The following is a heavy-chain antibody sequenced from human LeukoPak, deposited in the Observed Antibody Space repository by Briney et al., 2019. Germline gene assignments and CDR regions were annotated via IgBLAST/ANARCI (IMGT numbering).Heavy chain of an antibody. V-gene: IGHV1-8*03. CDR3: ARATYSSSYWFDP. CDR1: GYTFTSYD. J-gene: IGHJ5*02. D-gene: IGHD6-6*01. CDR2: MNPNSGNT. Sequence: ASVKVSCKASGYTFTSYDINWVRQATGPGLEWMGWMNPNSGNTGYAQKFQGRVTITRNTSISTAYMELSSLRSEDTAVYYCARATYSSSYWFDPWGRGTLVTVSS.